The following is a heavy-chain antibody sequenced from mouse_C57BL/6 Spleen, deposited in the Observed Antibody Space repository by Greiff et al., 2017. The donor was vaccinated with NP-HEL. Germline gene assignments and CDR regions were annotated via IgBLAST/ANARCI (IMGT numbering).Heavy chain of an antibody. CDR1: GFTFSSYA. V-gene: IGHV5-9-1*02. Sequence: EVKLMESGEGLVKPGGSLKLSCAASGFTFSSYAMSWVRQTPEKRLEWVAYISSGGDYIYYADTVKGRFTISRDNARNTLYLQMSSLKSEDTAMYYCTRVYVGDAMDYWGQGTSVTVSS. J-gene: IGHJ4*01. CDR2: ISSGGDYI. CDR3: TRVYVGDAMDY. D-gene: IGHD2-12*01.